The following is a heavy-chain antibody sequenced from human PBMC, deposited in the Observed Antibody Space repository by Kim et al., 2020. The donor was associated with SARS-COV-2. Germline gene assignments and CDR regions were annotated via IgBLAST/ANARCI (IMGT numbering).Heavy chain of an antibody. CDR1: GGTFSSYA. CDR3: AYTAAGTRAHYFDY. CDR2: IIPIFGTA. V-gene: IGHV1-69*13. Sequence: SVKVSCKASGGTFSSYAISWVRQAPGQGLEWMGGIIPIFGTANYAQKFQGRVTITADESTSTAYMELSSLRSEDTAVYYCAYTAAGTRAHYFDYWGQGTLVTVSS. D-gene: IGHD6-13*01. J-gene: IGHJ4*02.